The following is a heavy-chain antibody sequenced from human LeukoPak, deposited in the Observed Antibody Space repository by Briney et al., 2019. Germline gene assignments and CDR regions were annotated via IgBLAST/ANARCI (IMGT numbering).Heavy chain of an antibody. V-gene: IGHV3-11*01. CDR1: GFTFSDYY. D-gene: IGHD3/OR15-3a*01. J-gene: IGHJ5*02. CDR3: ARDGGLGPPFGSWFDP. CDR2: ISSSGSTI. Sequence: PGGSLGLSCAASGFTFSDYYMSWIRQAPGKGLEWVSYISSSGSTIYYADSVKGRFTISRDNAKNSLYLQMNSLRAEDTAVYYCARDGGLGPPFGSWFDPWAREPWSPSPQ.